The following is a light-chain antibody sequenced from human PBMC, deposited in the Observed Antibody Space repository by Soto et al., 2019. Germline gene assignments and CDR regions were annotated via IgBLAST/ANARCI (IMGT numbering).Light chain of an antibody. CDR2: EAS. CDR3: QQYKSYWT. Sequence: DIQMTQSPATLSASVGDSVTITCRASQRITNWLAWYQLKPGKAPKLLIHEASNLHSGVSSRFTGSGSGADFTLTITSLQPEDFATYYCQQYKSYWTFGQGTRWIS. V-gene: IGKV1-5*03. CDR1: QRITNW. J-gene: IGKJ1*01.